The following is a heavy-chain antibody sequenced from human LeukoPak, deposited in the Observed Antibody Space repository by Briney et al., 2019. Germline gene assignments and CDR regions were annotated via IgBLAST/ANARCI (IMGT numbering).Heavy chain of an antibody. CDR1: GFTFSSYG. Sequence: PGGSVRLSCAASGFTFSSYGVNWVRLAPGKGLEWVSSISERISYIYYADSMKGRVTISRDNAKNSLYLQMNSLRAEDTAVYYCARSTRRQNDAFDIWGQGTVVTVYS. V-gene: IGHV3-21*01. D-gene: IGHD5-24*01. J-gene: IGHJ3*02. CDR3: ARSTRRQNDAFDI. CDR2: ISERISYI.